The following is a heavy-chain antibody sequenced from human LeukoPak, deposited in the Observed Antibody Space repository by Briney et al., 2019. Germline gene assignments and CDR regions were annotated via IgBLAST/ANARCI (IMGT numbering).Heavy chain of an antibody. CDR1: GITLSNYG. CDR2: ISDSGGIT. J-gene: IGHJ4*02. Sequence: GGSLRLSCAVSGITLSNYGMSWVRQAPGKGLEWAAGISDSGGITKYADSVKGRFTISRDNSKNTLYLQMNSLRAEDTAVYFCAKRGVVIRVILVGFHKEAYYFDSWGQGALVTVSS. CDR3: AKRGVVIRVILVGFHKEAYYFDS. V-gene: IGHV3-23*01. D-gene: IGHD3-22*01.